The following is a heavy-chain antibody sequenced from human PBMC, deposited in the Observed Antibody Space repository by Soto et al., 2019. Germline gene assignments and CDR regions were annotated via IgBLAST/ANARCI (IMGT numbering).Heavy chain of an antibody. CDR1: GFTFSSYA. J-gene: IGHJ4*02. V-gene: IGHV3-23*01. CDR3: AKRSSSSTFDY. D-gene: IGHD6-6*01. Sequence: GGSLRLSCAASGFTFSSYAMSWVRQAPGKGLEWVSVISGSDDSTYYADSVKGRFTISRDNSKNTLYLQMNSLRAEDTAVYYCAKRSSSSTFDYWGQGTLVTGLL. CDR2: ISGSDDST.